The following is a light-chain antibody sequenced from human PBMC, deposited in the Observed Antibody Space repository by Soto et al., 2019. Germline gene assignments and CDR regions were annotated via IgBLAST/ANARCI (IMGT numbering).Light chain of an antibody. CDR2: DAS. Sequence: DIQMTQSPSSLSASVRDRVTITCQASQDISNYLNWYQQKPGKAPKLLIYDASNLETGVPSRFSGSGSGTDFTFTISCLQPEDIAPYYCQQYDYLPITFGQGTRLDI. CDR1: QDISNY. V-gene: IGKV1-33*01. J-gene: IGKJ5*01. CDR3: QQYDYLPIT.